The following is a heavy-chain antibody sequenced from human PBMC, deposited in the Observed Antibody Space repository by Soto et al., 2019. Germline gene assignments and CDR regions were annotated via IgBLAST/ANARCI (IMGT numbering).Heavy chain of an antibody. CDR3: ARYWNKKSRSHWFDP. Sequence: SETLSLTCTVSGGSISSYYWSWIRQPPGKGLEWIGYIYYSGSTNYNPSLKSRVTISVDTSKNQFSLKLSSVTAADTAVYYCARYWNKKSRSHWFDPWGQGTLVTVSS. CDR2: IYYSGST. V-gene: IGHV4-59*01. J-gene: IGHJ5*02. CDR1: GGSISSYY. D-gene: IGHD1-1*01.